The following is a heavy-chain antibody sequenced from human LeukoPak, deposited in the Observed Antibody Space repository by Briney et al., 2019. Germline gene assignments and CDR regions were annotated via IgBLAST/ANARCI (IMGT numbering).Heavy chain of an antibody. CDR3: ARLFPGGSGWYYFDY. V-gene: IGHV1-69*04. D-gene: IGHD6-19*01. J-gene: IGHJ4*02. CDR2: IIPILGIA. CDR1: GGTFSSYA. Sequence: EASVKVSCKASGGTFSSYAISWVRQAPGQGLEWMGRIIPILGIANYAQKFQGRVTITADKSTSTAYMELSSLRSEDTAVYYCARLFPGGSGWYYFDYWGQGTLVTASS.